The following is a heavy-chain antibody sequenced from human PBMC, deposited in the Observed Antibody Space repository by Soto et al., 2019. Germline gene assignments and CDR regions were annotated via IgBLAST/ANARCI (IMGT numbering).Heavy chain of an antibody. CDR3: ARPVSSQQLGDYYYYCMDV. J-gene: IGHJ6*02. V-gene: IGHV1-69*01. CDR1: GGTFSSYA. Sequence: QVQLVQSGAEVKKPGSSVKVSCKASGGTFSSYAISWVRQAPGQGLEWMGGIIPIFGTANYAQKFQGRVTITADRSTSTAYMELSSLRSEDTAEYYCARPVSSQQLGDYYYYCMDVWGQGTTVTVCS. D-gene: IGHD6-6*01. CDR2: IIPIFGTA.